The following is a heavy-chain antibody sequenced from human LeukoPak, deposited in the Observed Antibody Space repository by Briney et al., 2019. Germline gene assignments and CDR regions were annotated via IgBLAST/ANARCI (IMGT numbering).Heavy chain of an antibody. J-gene: IGHJ3*02. Sequence: SETLSLTCTVSGGSISSGDYYWSWIRQPPGKGLEWIGYIYYSGSTYYNPSLKSRVTISVDTSKNQFSLKLSSVTAADTAVYYCARDDIRSDDAFDIWGQGTMVTVSS. V-gene: IGHV4-30-4*08. D-gene: IGHD1-1*01. CDR3: ARDDIRSDDAFDI. CDR2: IYYSGST. CDR1: GGSISSGDYY.